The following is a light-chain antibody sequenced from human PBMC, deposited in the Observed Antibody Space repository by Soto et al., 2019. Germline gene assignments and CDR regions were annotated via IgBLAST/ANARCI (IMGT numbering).Light chain of an antibody. CDR2: GAS. Sequence: EIVLTQSPGTLSLSPGERATLSCRASQSVSSSYLAWYQQKPGQAPRLLIYGASSRATGIPDRFSGSGSGTDFTFTISRLEPEDFAVYYCQQYGSSPRTFDQGTKVEIE. J-gene: IGKJ1*01. CDR3: QQYGSSPRT. V-gene: IGKV3-20*01. CDR1: QSVSSSY.